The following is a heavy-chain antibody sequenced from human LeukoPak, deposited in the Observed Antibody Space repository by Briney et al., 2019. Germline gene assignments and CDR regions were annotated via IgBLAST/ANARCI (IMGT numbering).Heavy chain of an antibody. CDR3: AKGFRAMAGGDAFDI. CDR2: IRYDGSNK. Sequence: PGGSLRLSCAASGFTFSSYGMHWVRQAPGKGLEWVAFIRYDGSNKYYADSVKGRFTISRDNSKNTLYLQMNSLRAEDTAVYYCAKGFRAMAGGDAFDIWGQGTMVTVSS. CDR1: GFTFSSYG. D-gene: IGHD5-18*01. J-gene: IGHJ3*02. V-gene: IGHV3-30*02.